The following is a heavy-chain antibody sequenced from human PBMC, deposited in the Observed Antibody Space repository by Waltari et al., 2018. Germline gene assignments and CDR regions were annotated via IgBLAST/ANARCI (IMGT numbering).Heavy chain of an antibody. CDR3: ARHLYSIDYLELGN. V-gene: IGHV3-23*01. J-gene: IGHJ4*02. Sequence: EVHLLESGGGLAQPGGSLRLSCAASGFYFISYALSWVRQAPGKGLEWVSGISDSGVITKYADSVKGRFTVSRDNSKNTVFLQLNSLRAEDTAIYYCARHLYSIDYLELGNWGQGTLVTVSS. D-gene: IGHD3-22*01. CDR1: GFYFISYA. CDR2: ISDSGVIT.